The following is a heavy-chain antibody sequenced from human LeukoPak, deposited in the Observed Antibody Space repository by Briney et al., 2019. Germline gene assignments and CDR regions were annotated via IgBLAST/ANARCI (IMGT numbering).Heavy chain of an antibody. CDR2: IWYDGSNK. CDR1: GFTFSSYG. V-gene: IGHV3-33*06. D-gene: IGHD3-22*01. CDR3: AKDGHSSAYYFDY. J-gene: IGHJ4*02. Sequence: GRSLRLXCAASGFTFSSYGMHWVRQAPGKELEWVAVIWYDGSNKYYADSVKGRFTISRDNSKNTLYLQMNSLRAEDTAVYYCAKDGHSSAYYFDYWGQGTLVTVSS.